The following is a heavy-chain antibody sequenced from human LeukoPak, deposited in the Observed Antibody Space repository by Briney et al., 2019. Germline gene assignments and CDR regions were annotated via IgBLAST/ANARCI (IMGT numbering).Heavy chain of an antibody. CDR3: ARSGRGGAFDI. Sequence: GGSLRLSCAGSGFTLSSNWMHWVRQAPGKGLVWVARFYSDGGRTNYADSVKGRFTISGDNAKNTQYLQMSSLRAEDTAAYYCARSGRGGAFDIWGQGTMVTVSS. CDR2: FYSDGGRT. D-gene: IGHD1-26*01. J-gene: IGHJ3*02. CDR1: GFTLSSNW. V-gene: IGHV3-74*01.